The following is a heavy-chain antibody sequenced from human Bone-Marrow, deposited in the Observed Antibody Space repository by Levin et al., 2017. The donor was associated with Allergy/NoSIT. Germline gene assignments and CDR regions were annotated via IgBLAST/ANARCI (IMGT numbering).Heavy chain of an antibody. J-gene: IGHJ4*02. Sequence: GESLKISCKASGYIFTDYWVTWVRQMPGKGLEWMGRIDPRDSSTSYSPSFHGHVTISSDKSINTAYLQWGSLQASESAMYYCARHALGSSGWHYFDSWGQGSPVTVSS. V-gene: IGHV5-10-1*01. D-gene: IGHD6-19*01. CDR2: IDPRDSST. CDR3: ARHALGSSGWHYFDS. CDR1: GYIFTDYW.